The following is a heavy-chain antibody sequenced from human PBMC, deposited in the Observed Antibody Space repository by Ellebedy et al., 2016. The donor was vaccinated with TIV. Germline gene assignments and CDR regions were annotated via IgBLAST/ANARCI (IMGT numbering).Heavy chain of an antibody. CDR3: ARDINGDSVHFDY. CDR2: IHPTGST. Sequence: SETLSLTCTVYGGSFSNYYLTWIRQPPGKGLEWIGEIHPTGSTNYNPSLASRVTMSLDTSQDQFSLKLSSVTAADTAVYYCARDINGDSVHFDYWGQGTLVTVSS. CDR1: GGSFSNYY. V-gene: IGHV4-34*01. J-gene: IGHJ4*02. D-gene: IGHD4-17*01.